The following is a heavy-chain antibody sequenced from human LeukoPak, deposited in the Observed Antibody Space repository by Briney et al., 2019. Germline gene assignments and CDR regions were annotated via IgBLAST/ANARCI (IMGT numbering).Heavy chain of an antibody. Sequence: PSETLSLTCTVSGGSISSYYWSWIRQAAGKGLEWIGRIYTSGSTNYNPSLKSRVTMSVDTSKNQFSLKLSSVTAADTAVYYCARVVERDYYYYYYMDVWGKGTTVTVSS. CDR2: IYTSGST. CDR1: GGSISSYY. CDR3: ARVVERDYYYYYYMDV. V-gene: IGHV4-4*07. D-gene: IGHD1-26*01. J-gene: IGHJ6*03.